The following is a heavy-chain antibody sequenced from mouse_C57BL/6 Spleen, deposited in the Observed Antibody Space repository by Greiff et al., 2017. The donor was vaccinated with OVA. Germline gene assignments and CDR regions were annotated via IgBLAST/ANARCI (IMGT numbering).Heavy chain of an antibody. Sequence: ESGPGLVKPSQSLSLTCSVTGYSITSGYYWNWIRQFPGNKLEWMGYISYDGSNNYNPSLKNRISITRDTSKHQFFLKLNSVTTEDTATYYCAKCYGNYGNFDVWGTGTTVTVSS. V-gene: IGHV3-6*01. CDR1: GYSITSGYY. J-gene: IGHJ1*03. D-gene: IGHD2-1*01. CDR3: AKCYGNYGNFDV. CDR2: ISYDGSN.